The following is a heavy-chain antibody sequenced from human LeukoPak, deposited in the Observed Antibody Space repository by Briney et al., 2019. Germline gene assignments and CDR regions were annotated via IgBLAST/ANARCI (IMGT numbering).Heavy chain of an antibody. D-gene: IGHD1-1*01. V-gene: IGHV3-33*01. CDR2: TRFDGSIK. Sequence: GGSLRLSCAESGFIFSDYGLHRVRQAPGKGLEWVAVTRFDGSIKQYADSVKGRFTISRDDSKNTLYLQMNFLKSEDTAVYYCARWGGTRQYYFDYWGQGTLVTVSS. CDR3: ARWGGTRQYYFDY. CDR1: GFIFSDYG. J-gene: IGHJ4*02.